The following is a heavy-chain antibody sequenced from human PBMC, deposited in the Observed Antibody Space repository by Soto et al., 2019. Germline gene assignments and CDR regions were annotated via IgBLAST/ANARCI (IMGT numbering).Heavy chain of an antibody. CDR2: ISHGGST. CDR3: ARGPVTMIRGFDYYYGMDV. V-gene: IGHV4-34*01. Sequence: SETLSLTCAVYGGSFSGYYWSWIRRPPGKGLEWIGEISHGGSTKYNPSLKSRVTISVDTSKNQFSLKLSSVTAADTAVYYCARGPVTMIRGFDYYYGMDVWGQGTTVPSP. D-gene: IGHD3-10*01. J-gene: IGHJ6*02. CDR1: GGSFSGYY.